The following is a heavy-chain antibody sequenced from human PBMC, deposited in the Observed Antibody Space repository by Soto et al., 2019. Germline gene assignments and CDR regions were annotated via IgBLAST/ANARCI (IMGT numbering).Heavy chain of an antibody. CDR3: TTDPGFVRWLQLESDV. D-gene: IGHD5-12*01. CDR1: GFTFSNAW. Sequence: GGSLRLSCAASGFTFSNAWMNWVRQAPGKGLEWVGRIKSKTDGGTTDYAAPVKGRFTISRDDSKNTLYLQMSSLKTEDTAVYYCTTDPGFVRWLQLESDVWGQGTTVTVSS. CDR2: IKSKTDGGTT. V-gene: IGHV3-15*07. J-gene: IGHJ6*02.